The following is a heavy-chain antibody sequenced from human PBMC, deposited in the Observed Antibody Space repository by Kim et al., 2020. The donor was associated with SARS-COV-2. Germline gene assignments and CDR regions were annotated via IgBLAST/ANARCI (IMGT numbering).Heavy chain of an antibody. J-gene: IGHJ4*02. CDR3: ARGRWGDY. Sequence: SGSTNSNPSLKSRVTISVDTSKNQFSLNLNSVTAADTAVYYCARGRWGDYWGQGTLVIVSS. CDR2: SGST. D-gene: IGHD3-16*01. V-gene: IGHV4-34*01.